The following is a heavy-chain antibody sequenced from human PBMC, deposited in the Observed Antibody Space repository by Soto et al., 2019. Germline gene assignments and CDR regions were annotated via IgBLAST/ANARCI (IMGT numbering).Heavy chain of an antibody. CDR3: ARDSERRSIAARRHYYYYYGMDV. V-gene: IGHV1-2*02. CDR2: INPNSGGT. Sequence: ASVKVSCKASGYTFTGYYMHWVRQAPGQGLEWMGWINPNSGGTNYAQKFQGRVTMTRDTSISTAYMKLSRLRSDDTAVYYCARDSERRSIAARRHYYYYYGMDVWGQGTTVTVSS. CDR1: GYTFTGYY. D-gene: IGHD6-6*01. J-gene: IGHJ6*02.